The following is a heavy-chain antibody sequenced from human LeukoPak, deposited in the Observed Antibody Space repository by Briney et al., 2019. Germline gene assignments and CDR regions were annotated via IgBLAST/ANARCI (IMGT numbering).Heavy chain of an antibody. V-gene: IGHV5-51*01. CDR3: ARREYCSGGSCYTWFDP. J-gene: IGHJ5*02. D-gene: IGHD2-15*01. Sequence: GESLKISCKGSGYSFTNYWIGWVRQMPGKGLEWMGIIYPADSDIRYSPSFQGQVTISADKSISTAYLQWSSLKASDTAMYYCARREYCSGGSCYTWFDPWGQGTLVTVSS. CDR2: IYPADSDI. CDR1: GYSFTNYW.